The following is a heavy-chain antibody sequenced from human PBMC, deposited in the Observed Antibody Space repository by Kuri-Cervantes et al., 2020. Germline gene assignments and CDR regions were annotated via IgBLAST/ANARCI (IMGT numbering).Heavy chain of an antibody. V-gene: IGHV5-51*01. CDR2: IYPGDSDT. Sequence: GESLKISCNGSAYTFATYWIAWVRQMPGKGLEWMGIIYPGDSDTKYSPSFQGQVTISADKSINTAYLQWSSLKASDTAMYYCARTIRARGATFDVWGQGTLVTVSS. J-gene: IGHJ3*01. D-gene: IGHD3-10*01. CDR3: ARTIRARGATFDV. CDR1: AYTFATYW.